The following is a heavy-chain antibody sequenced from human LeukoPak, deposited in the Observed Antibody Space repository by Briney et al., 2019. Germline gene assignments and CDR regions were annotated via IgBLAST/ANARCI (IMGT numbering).Heavy chain of an antibody. CDR1: GFTFRTYW. CDR2: INQGGSEE. CDR3: ARWKMELQRNAFDF. D-gene: IGHD1-26*01. J-gene: IGHJ3*01. Sequence: GGSLRLSCAASGFTFRTYWMSWIRQAPGKGPEWVADINQGGSEEYYVQSVKGRFTVSRDNAQNAVLLQMTNLRADDTAVYYCARWKMELQRNAFDFWGQGTVVTVSS. V-gene: IGHV3-7*01.